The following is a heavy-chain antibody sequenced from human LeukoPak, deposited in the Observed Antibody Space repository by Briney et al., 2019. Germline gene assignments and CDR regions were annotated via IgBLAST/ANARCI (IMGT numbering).Heavy chain of an antibody. V-gene: IGHV3-49*04. D-gene: IGHD3-10*01. CDR3: TRVRGVIVEGFDY. CDR2: IRSKTYGGTT. CDR1: GFTFGDYG. J-gene: IGHJ4*02. Sequence: HPGRSLRLSCTASGFTFGDYGMSRVRQAPGKGLEWVGLIRSKTYGGTTEHAASVKGRFTMSRDDSKSIAYLQMNSLKTEDTAVYYCTRVRGVIVEGFDYWGQGTLVTVSS.